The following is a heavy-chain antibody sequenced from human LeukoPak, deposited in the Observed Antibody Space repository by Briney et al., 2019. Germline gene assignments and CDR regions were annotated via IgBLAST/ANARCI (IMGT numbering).Heavy chain of an antibody. Sequence: SETLSLTCTVPGGSISNYYWSWIRQPPGKGLEWIGYIYYTGSTSYNPSLKSRVIMSVDTSQNQFSLKLRSVTAADTAVYYCAREDSGYDYSPFYYWGQGILVTVSS. V-gene: IGHV4-59*01. D-gene: IGHD5-12*01. CDR2: IYYTGST. CDR3: AREDSGYDYSPFYY. CDR1: GGSISNYY. J-gene: IGHJ4*02.